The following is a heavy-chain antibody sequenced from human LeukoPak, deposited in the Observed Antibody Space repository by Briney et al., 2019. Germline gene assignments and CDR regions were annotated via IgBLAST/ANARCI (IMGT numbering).Heavy chain of an antibody. D-gene: IGHD3-22*01. J-gene: IGHJ4*02. V-gene: IGHV1-69*10. CDR2: IIPILGTA. CDR3: ARDLRRVILRGSSGYRLDY. Sequence: SVKVSCKASRGTFSSYAISWVRQAPGQGLEWMGGIIPILGTASYAQKFQGRVTMTRDTSTSTVYMELSSLRSEDTAVYYCARDLRRVILRGSSGYRLDYWGQGTLVTVSS. CDR1: RGTFSSYA.